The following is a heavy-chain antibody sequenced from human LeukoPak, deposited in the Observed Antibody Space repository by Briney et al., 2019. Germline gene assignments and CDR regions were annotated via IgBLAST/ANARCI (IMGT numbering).Heavy chain of an antibody. CDR2: IRYDGSNK. Sequence: GGSLRLSCAASGFTFNNYGMHWVRQAPGKGLEWVAFIRYDGSNKYYAESVKGRFAISRGDSKNTLYLQMKSLRAEDTAVYYCAKPMTTVTPFDYWGQGTLVTVSS. V-gene: IGHV3-30*02. J-gene: IGHJ4*02. CDR3: AKPMTTVTPFDY. D-gene: IGHD4-17*01. CDR1: GFTFNNYG.